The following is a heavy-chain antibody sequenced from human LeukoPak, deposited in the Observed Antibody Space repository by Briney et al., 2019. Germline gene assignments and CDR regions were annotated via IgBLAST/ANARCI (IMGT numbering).Heavy chain of an antibody. CDR3: AREGIAAAGTGGLVWFDP. CDR2: INPSGGST. J-gene: IGHJ5*02. D-gene: IGHD6-13*01. CDR1: GNTFTSYC. V-gene: IGHV1-46*01. Sequence: GASVKVSCKASGNTFTSYCMHWVRQAPGQGLEWMGIINPSGGSTSYAQKFQGRVTMTRDTSTSTVYMELSSLRSEDTAVYYCAREGIAAAGTGGLVWFDPWGQGTLVTVSS.